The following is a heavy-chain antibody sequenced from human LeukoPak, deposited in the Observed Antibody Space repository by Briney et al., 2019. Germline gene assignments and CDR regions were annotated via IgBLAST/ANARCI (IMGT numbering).Heavy chain of an antibody. J-gene: IGHJ3*02. V-gene: IGHV1-46*01. D-gene: IGHD6-6*01. Sequence: GASVKVSCKASGYTFTSYYMHWVRQAPGQGLEWMGIINPSGGSTSYAQKFQGRVTMTRDMSTSTVYMELSSLRSEDTAVYYCATYSSSSIVARAFDIWGQGTMVTVSS. CDR3: ATYSSSSIVARAFDI. CDR1: GYTFTSYY. CDR2: INPSGGST.